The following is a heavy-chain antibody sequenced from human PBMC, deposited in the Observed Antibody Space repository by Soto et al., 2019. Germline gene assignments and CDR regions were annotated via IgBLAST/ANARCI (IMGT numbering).Heavy chain of an antibody. CDR3: ARHGGTTPFDF. J-gene: IGHJ4*02. D-gene: IGHD1-7*01. CDR1: GDSIRGSSYY. Sequence: QLQLQESGPGLVKPSETLSLTCTVSGDSIRGSSYYWAWIRQPPGQELEWIGTVYYSGTTYYHPSLKSRVTLSVDPSKNQFSLRLNSVPATDTGTYFCARHGGTTPFDFWGQGIQVAVSS. V-gene: IGHV4-39*01. CDR2: VYYSGTT.